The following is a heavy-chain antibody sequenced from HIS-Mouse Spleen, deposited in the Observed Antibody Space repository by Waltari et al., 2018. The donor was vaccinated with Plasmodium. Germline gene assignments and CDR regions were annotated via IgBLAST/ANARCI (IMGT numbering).Heavy chain of an antibody. CDR1: GYTFTGYY. CDR3: ARDLAAAGHFDY. Sequence: QVQLVQSGAEVKKPGASVKVSCKASGYTFTGYYMHWVRQAPGQGLEWMGWINPNSGGTNNAQKFQGRVTRTRDTSISTAYMELSRLRSDDTAVYYCARDLAAAGHFDYWGQGTLVTVSS. CDR2: INPNSGGT. D-gene: IGHD6-13*01. V-gene: IGHV1-2*02. J-gene: IGHJ4*02.